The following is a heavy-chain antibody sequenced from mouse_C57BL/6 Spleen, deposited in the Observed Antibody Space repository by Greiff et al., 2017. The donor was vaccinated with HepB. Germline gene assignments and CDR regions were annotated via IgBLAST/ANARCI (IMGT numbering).Heavy chain of an antibody. D-gene: IGHD1-1*01. CDR2: IRNKANGYTT. Sequence: DVMLVESGGGLVQPGGSLSLSCAASGFTFTDYYMSWVRQPPGKALEWLGFIRNKANGYTTEYSASVKGRFTISRDNSQSILYLQMNALRAEDSATYYCASSHYYGSSYGFAYWGQGTLVTVSA. J-gene: IGHJ3*01. V-gene: IGHV7-3*01. CDR3: ASSHYYGSSYGFAY. CDR1: GFTFTDYY.